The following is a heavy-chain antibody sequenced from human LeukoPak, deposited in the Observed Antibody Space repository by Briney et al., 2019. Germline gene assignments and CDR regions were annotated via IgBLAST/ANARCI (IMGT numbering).Heavy chain of an antibody. CDR3: ATGIAVAGSTRFLGY. D-gene: IGHD6-19*01. Sequence: ASVKVSCKVSGYTLTELSMHWVRQAPGKGHEWIGGFDPEDGETIYAQKFQGRVTMTEDTSTDTAYMELSSLRSEDTAVYDCATGIAVAGSTRFLGYWGQGNLVTVSS. CDR2: FDPEDGET. J-gene: IGHJ4*02. V-gene: IGHV1-24*01. CDR1: GYTLTELS.